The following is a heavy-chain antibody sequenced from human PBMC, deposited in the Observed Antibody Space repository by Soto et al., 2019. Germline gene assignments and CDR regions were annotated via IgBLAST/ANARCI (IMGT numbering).Heavy chain of an antibody. Sequence: SETPSLTCTVSGGSSSSSIYYWGWIRHPPGKGLEWIGSIYYSGSTYYNPSLKSRVTISVDTSKNQFSLKLSSVTAADTAVYYCARAYCSGGSCSSFDYWGQGTLVTVSS. CDR1: GGSSSSSIYY. J-gene: IGHJ4*02. D-gene: IGHD2-15*01. CDR2: IYYSGST. CDR3: ARAYCSGGSCSSFDY. V-gene: IGHV4-39*01.